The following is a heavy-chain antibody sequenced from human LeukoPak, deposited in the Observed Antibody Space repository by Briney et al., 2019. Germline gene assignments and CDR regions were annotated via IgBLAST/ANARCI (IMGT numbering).Heavy chain of an antibody. Sequence: GGSLRLSCAASGVTFSSYSMNWVRQAPGKGLEWVSYISSSSGTTYYADSVKGRFTISRDNAKNSLYLQRNRLRAEDTAVYFCAVSFAFWGQGTLVTVSS. CDR2: ISSSSGTT. D-gene: IGHD5/OR15-5a*01. CDR1: GVTFSSYS. V-gene: IGHV3-48*01. J-gene: IGHJ4*02. CDR3: AVSFAF.